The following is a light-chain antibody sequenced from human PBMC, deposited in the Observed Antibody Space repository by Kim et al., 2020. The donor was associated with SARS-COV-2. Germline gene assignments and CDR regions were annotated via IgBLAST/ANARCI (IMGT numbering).Light chain of an antibody. V-gene: IGLV2-11*02. J-gene: IGLJ2*01. Sequence: GQLVDNACPGTSSDEGRPKYVSWYQRLTGQAPTLMTSEVNKRPSGLPDLFSGSKSGNTVSLTTSGLQAEEEADYDGCPDAASYGVQLGGEAQLTVL. CDR2: EVN. CDR1: SSDEGRPKY. CDR3: CPDAASYGVQ.